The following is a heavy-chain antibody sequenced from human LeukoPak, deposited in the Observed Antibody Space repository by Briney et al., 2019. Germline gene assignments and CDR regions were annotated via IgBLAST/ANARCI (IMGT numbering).Heavy chain of an antibody. CDR3: ARGKGPDITMIVVAPRDFDY. CDR1: GGSFSGYY. D-gene: IGHD3-22*01. Sequence: SETLSLTCAVYGGSFSGYYWSWIRQPPGKGLEWIGEINHSGSTNYNPSLKSRVTISVDTSKNQFSLKLSSVTAADTAVYYCARGKGPDITMIVVAPRDFDYWGQGTLATVSS. V-gene: IGHV4-34*01. CDR2: INHSGST. J-gene: IGHJ4*02.